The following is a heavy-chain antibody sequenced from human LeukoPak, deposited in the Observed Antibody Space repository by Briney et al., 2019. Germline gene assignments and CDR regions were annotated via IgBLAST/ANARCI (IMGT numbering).Heavy chain of an antibody. CDR1: GFTFNTYS. D-gene: IGHD1-26*01. V-gene: IGHV3-48*02. CDR3: ARGGKFFDY. J-gene: IGHJ4*02. Sequence: PGGSLRLSCAASGFTFNTYSMHWVRQAPGKGLEWVSYISSSSSTISYADSVRGRFTFSSDNAKNSLYLQMNSLRDEDTAVYYCARGGKFFDYWGQGTLVTVSS. CDR2: ISSSSSTI.